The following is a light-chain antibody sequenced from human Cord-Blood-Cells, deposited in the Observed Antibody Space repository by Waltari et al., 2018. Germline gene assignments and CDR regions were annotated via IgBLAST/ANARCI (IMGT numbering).Light chain of an antibody. CDR1: SSNIGSNT. Sequence: QSVLNQLPSASGTPGPRVTISLSGSSSNIGSNTLNWYQQLPGTAPKLLIYSNNQRPSGVPDRFSGSKSGTSASLAIRGLQSEDEADYYCAAWDDSLNGYVFGTGTKVTVL. CDR3: AAWDDSLNGYV. CDR2: SNN. V-gene: IGLV1-44*01. J-gene: IGLJ1*01.